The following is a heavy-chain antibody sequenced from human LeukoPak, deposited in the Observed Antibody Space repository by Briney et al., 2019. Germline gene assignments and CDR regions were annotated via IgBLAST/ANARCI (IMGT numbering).Heavy chain of an antibody. J-gene: IGHJ4*02. Sequence: SETLSLTCSVSGGSMSSYYWSWIRQPAGKGLEWIGRIYTTGNTNYNPSPKSRVTISVDTSKNQFSLKLDSVTAADTAVYYCARGIGTINFDYWGQGVLVTVSS. CDR3: ARGIGTINFDY. D-gene: IGHD1-7*01. CDR2: IYTTGNT. V-gene: IGHV4-4*07. CDR1: GGSMSSYY.